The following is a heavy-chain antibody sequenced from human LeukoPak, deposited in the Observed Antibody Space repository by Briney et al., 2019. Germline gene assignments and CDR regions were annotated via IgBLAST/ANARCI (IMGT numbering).Heavy chain of an antibody. CDR1: GFTFSYHW. CDR2: IDGGGSST. V-gene: IGHV3-74*01. Sequence: GGSLRLSCTASGFTFSYHWMHWVRQVPGKGLVWISRIDGGGSSTSYADSVKGRFSISRDNSKNTLYLQMNSLRAEDTAVYYCARETDVWGQGTTVTVSS. J-gene: IGHJ6*02. CDR3: ARETDV.